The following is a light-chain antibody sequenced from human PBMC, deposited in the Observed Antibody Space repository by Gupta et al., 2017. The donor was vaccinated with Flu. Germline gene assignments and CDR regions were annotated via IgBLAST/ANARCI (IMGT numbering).Light chain of an antibody. Sequence: AIQMTQSPSSLSASAGDRVTITCRASQGIRNDLCWYQQKPRKATKLLISAASSLQSGVPSRFSGSGSSADFTLTISSLQPEDFATYYCLQDYNYPFTFGPGTKVDIK. CDR2: AAS. CDR3: LQDYNYPFT. CDR1: QGIRND. J-gene: IGKJ3*01. V-gene: IGKV1-6*01.